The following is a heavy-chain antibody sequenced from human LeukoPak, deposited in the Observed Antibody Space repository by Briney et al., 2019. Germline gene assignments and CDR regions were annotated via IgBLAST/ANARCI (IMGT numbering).Heavy chain of an antibody. CDR3: ARVSLPSEYSGSFDY. J-gene: IGHJ4*02. D-gene: IGHD1-26*01. Sequence: SVKVSCKASGGTFSSYAISWVRQAPGQGLEWMGGIIPIFGTANYAQKFQGRVTITADESTSTAHMELSSLRSEDTAVYYCARVSLPSEYSGSFDYWGQGTLVTVSS. V-gene: IGHV1-69*13. CDR1: GGTFSSYA. CDR2: IIPIFGTA.